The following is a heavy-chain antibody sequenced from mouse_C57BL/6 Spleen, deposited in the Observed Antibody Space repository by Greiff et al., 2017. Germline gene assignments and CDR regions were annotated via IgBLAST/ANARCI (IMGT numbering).Heavy chain of an antibody. J-gene: IGHJ2*01. Sequence: QVQLKESGAELVKPGASVKLSCKASGYTFTSYWMHWVKQRPGQGLEWIGMIHPNSGSTNYNEKFKSKATLTVDKSSSTAYMQLSSLTSEDSAVYYCARDITTVVVPFDYWGQGTTLTVSS. CDR3: ARDITTVVVPFDY. CDR1: GYTFTSYW. D-gene: IGHD1-1*01. CDR2: IHPNSGST. V-gene: IGHV1-64*01.